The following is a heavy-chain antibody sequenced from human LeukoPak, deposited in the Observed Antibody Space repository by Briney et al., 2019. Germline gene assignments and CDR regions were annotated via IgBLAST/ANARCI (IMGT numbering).Heavy chain of an antibody. V-gene: IGHV3-15*01. CDR3: TTETSYYYDSSGYGFDY. Sequence: SGGSLRLSCAASGFTFSNAWMSWVRQAPGKGLEWVGRIKSKTDGGTTDYAAPVKGRFTISRDDSKNTLYLQMNSLKTEDTAVYYCTTETSYYYDSSGYGFDYWGQGTLVTVSS. CDR1: GFTFSNAW. J-gene: IGHJ4*02. D-gene: IGHD3-22*01. CDR2: IKSKTDGGTT.